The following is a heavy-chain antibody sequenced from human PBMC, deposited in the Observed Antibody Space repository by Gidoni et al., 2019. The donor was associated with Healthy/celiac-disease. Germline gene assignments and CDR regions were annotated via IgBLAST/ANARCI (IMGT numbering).Heavy chain of an antibody. CDR1: GFTFDDYA. CDR3: AKDPKTFFSSGSTFFDY. CDR2: ISWNSGSI. Sequence: EVQLVESGGGLVQPGRSLRLSCAASGFTFDDYAMHWVRQAPGKGLECVSGISWNSGSIGYADSVKGRFTISRDNAKNSLYLQMNSLRAEDTALYYCAKDPKTFFSSGSTFFDYWGQGTLVTVSS. J-gene: IGHJ4*02. D-gene: IGHD6-19*01. V-gene: IGHV3-9*01.